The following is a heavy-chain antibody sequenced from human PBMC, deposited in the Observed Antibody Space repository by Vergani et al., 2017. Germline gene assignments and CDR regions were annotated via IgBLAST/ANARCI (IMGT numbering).Heavy chain of an antibody. D-gene: IGHD2-2*01. CDR3: ARGLGYCSSTSCADFDY. CDR2: ISSSSSYT. CDR1: GFTFSDYY. V-gene: IGHV3-11*06. J-gene: IGHJ4*02. Sequence: QVQLVESGGGLVKPGGSLRLSCAASGFTFSDYYMSWIRQAPGKGLEWVSYISSSSSYTNYADSVKGRFTISRDNAKNSLYLQMNSLRAEDTAVYYCARGLGYCSSTSCADFDYWGQGTLVTVSS.